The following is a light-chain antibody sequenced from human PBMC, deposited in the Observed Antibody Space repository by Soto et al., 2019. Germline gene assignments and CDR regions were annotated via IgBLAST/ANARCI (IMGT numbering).Light chain of an antibody. CDR3: QQYNYWPWT. V-gene: IGKV3D-20*02. Sequence: EIVLTQSPGTLSLSPGERATLSCRASQSVSSSYLAWYQQKPGQAPGLLIYDASNRATGIPARFSGSGSGTDFTLTISSLEPEEFAVYDCQQYNYWPWTFGQLTKVDIK. CDR2: DAS. CDR1: QSVSSSY. J-gene: IGKJ1*01.